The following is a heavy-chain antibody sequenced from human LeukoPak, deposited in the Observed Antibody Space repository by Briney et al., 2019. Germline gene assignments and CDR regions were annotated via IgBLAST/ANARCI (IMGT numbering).Heavy chain of an antibody. CDR2: IYTSGST. J-gene: IGHJ4*02. CDR1: GGSISIYY. D-gene: IGHD4-17*01. Sequence: SETLSLTCTVSGGSISIYYWSWIRQPAGKGLEWIGHIYTSGSTNYNPSLKSRVTMSVDTSKNQFSLKLSSVTAADTAVYYCARGPTTVTRAFDYWGQGTLVTVSS. V-gene: IGHV4-4*07. CDR3: ARGPTTVTRAFDY.